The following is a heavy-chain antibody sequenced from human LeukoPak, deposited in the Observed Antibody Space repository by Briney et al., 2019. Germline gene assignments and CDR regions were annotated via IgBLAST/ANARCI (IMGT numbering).Heavy chain of an antibody. CDR3: ARVQGYCSSTSCYPDTNFDY. Sequence: ASVKVSCKASGYTFTGYYMHWVRQAPGQGLEWMGWINPNSGGTNYAQKFQGRVTMTRDTSISTAYMELSRLRSDDTAVYYCARVQGYCSSTSCYPDTNFDYWGQGTLVAVSS. CDR1: GYTFTGYY. J-gene: IGHJ4*02. D-gene: IGHD2-2*01. CDR2: INPNSGGT. V-gene: IGHV1-2*02.